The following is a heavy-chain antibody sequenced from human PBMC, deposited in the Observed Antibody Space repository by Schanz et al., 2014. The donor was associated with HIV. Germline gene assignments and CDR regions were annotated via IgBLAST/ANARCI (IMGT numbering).Heavy chain of an antibody. CDR2: MNPNSGNT. Sequence: QVQLVQSGAEVKMPGSSVKVSCKASGGTFSNYAMTWVRQATGQGLEWMGWMNPNSGNTGYAQKFQGRVTMTRNTSISTAYMELSSLRSEDTAVYYCARLTPRRARRGFDYWGQGTLVTVSS. V-gene: IGHV1-8*02. J-gene: IGHJ4*02. CDR3: ARLTPRRARRGFDY. D-gene: IGHD3-10*01. CDR1: GGTFSNYA.